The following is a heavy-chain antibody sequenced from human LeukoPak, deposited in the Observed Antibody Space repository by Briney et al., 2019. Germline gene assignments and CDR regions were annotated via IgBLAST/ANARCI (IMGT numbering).Heavy chain of an antibody. CDR3: AGRDYYGSEV. CDR1: GGSISSSSYY. Sequence: PSETLSLTCTVSGGSISSSSYYWGWIRQPPGKGLEWIGYIYYRVTSDYNPSLKSRVTMSVDMSTRQISLKLSSVTAADTAVYYCAGRDYYGSEVWGKGTTVTISS. V-gene: IGHV4-61*05. CDR2: IYYRVTS. J-gene: IGHJ6*04.